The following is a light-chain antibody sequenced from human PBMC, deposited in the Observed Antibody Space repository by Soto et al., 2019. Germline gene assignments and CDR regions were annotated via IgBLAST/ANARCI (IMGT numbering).Light chain of an antibody. CDR1: QSVSNK. V-gene: IGKV3-15*01. Sequence: ILMTQSPATLSVSPGERATLSCRASQSVSNKLAWYQHKPGQAPRVLIYDTSTRAAGIPARFSGSGSGTDFTLTISSLQSEDFAVYYCQQYNTWRSITFGQGTRLEIK. CDR3: QQYNTWRSIT. J-gene: IGKJ5*01. CDR2: DTS.